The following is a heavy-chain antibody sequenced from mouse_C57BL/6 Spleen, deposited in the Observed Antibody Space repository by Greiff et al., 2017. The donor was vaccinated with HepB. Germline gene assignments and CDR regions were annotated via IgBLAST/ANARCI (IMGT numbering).Heavy chain of an antibody. CDR2: IDPETGGT. Sequence: VQLQQSGAELVRPGASVTLSCKASGYTFTDYEMHWVKQTPVHGLEWIGAIDPETGGTAYNQKFKGKAILTADKSSSTAYMELRSLTSEDSAVYYCTRSGDGYYAGYWGQGTTLTVSS. CDR3: TRSGDGYYAGY. V-gene: IGHV1-15*01. J-gene: IGHJ2*01. CDR1: GYTFTDYE. D-gene: IGHD2-3*01.